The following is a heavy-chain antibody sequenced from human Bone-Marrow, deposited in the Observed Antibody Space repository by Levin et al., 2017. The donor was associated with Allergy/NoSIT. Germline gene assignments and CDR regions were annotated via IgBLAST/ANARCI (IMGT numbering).Heavy chain of an antibody. CDR2: IYYSGST. CDR1: GGSISSYY. Sequence: PSETLSLTCTVSGGSISSYYWSWIRQPPGKGLEWIGYIYYSGSTNYNPSLKSRVTISVDTSKNQFSLKLSSVTAADTAVYYCARDSQWLLYGVSYYYGMDVWGQGTTVTVSS. V-gene: IGHV4-59*01. D-gene: IGHD3-3*01. J-gene: IGHJ6*02. CDR3: ARDSQWLLYGVSYYYGMDV.